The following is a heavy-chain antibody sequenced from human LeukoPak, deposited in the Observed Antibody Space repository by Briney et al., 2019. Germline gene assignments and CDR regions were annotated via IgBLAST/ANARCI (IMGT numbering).Heavy chain of an antibody. J-gene: IGHJ4*02. CDR3: ARSDGYCSSTSCYTAFDY. Sequence: SVKVSCKASGGTFSSYAISWVRQAPGQGLEWKGGIIPIFGTANYAQKFQGRVTITTDESTSTAYMELSSLRSEDTAVYYCARSDGYCSSTSCYTAFDYWGQGTLVTVSS. CDR2: IIPIFGTA. V-gene: IGHV1-69*05. D-gene: IGHD2-2*02. CDR1: GGTFSSYA.